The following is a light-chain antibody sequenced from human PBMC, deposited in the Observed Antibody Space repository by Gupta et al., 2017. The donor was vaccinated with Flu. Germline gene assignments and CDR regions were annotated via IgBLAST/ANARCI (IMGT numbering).Light chain of an antibody. J-gene: IGKJ4*01. CDR2: AAS. V-gene: IGKV1-39*01. CDR3: QQTYSTLLT. CDR1: QSISSY. Sequence: DIQMTQSTSSLSASVGARVTITCRASQSISSYLNWYQQKPGKAPKLLIYAASNLQSGVPSRFSGSGSGTDFTLTISSLQPEDFATYYCQQTYSTLLTFGGGTKVEIK.